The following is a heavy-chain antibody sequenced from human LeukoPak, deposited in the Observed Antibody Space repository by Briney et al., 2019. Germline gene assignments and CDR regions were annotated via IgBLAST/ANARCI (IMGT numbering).Heavy chain of an antibody. CDR2: IGSSSNYI. CDR3: ARDPTSIAAPRYFDY. J-gene: IGHJ4*02. CDR1: GFTFSSYS. Sequence: GGSLRLSCAASGFTFSSYSMNWVRQAPGKGLEWVSSIGSSSNYIYYADSLKGRFTISRDNAKNSLYLQMNSLRAEDTAVYYCARDPTSIAAPRYFDYWGQGTLVTVSS. D-gene: IGHD6-6*01. V-gene: IGHV3-21*01.